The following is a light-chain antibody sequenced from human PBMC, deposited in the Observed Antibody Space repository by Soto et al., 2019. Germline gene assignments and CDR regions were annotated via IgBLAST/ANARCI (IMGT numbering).Light chain of an antibody. CDR1: QSVSSY. J-gene: IGKJ1*01. CDR3: QQRSNWPRT. CDR2: GAS. V-gene: IGKV3-11*01. Sequence: EIVLTQSPVTLSLSPGERATLSCRASQSVSSYLAWYQQKPGQAPRLLIYGASNRATGIPARFSGSGSGTDFTLTISSLEPEDFAVYYCQQRSNWPRTFGKGTKVEIK.